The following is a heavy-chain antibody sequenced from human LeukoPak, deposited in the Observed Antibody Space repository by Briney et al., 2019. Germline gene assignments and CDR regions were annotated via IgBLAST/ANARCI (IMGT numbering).Heavy chain of an antibody. D-gene: IGHD3-3*01. Sequence: KPSETLSPTCAVYGGSFSGYYWSWIRQPPGKGLEWIGEINHSGSTNYNPSLKSRVTISVDTSKNQFSLKLSSVTAADTAVYYCARGSSTYYDFWSGYFRDPTHFDYWGQGTLVTVSS. CDR3: ARGSSTYYDFWSGYFRDPTHFDY. V-gene: IGHV4-34*01. CDR1: GGSFSGYY. CDR2: INHSGST. J-gene: IGHJ4*02.